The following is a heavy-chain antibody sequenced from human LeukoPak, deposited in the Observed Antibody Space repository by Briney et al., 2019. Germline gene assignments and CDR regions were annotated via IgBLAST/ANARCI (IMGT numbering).Heavy chain of an antibody. V-gene: IGHV3-30*02. Sequence: AGGSLRLSCAASGFTFSSYGMHWVRQAPGKGLEWVAFIRYDGSNKYYADSVKGRFTISRDNSKNTLYLQMNSLRAEDTAVYYCANLYGDYLDYWGQGTLVTVSS. CDR1: GFTFSSYG. J-gene: IGHJ4*02. D-gene: IGHD4-17*01. CDR3: ANLYGDYLDY. CDR2: IRYDGSNK.